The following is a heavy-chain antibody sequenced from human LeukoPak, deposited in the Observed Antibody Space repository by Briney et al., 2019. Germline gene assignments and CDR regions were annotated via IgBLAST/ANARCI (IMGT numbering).Heavy chain of an antibody. CDR2: VDWSGGRT. CDR1: GFTFDDYG. D-gene: IGHD3-10*01. V-gene: IGHV3-20*01. Sequence: PGGSLRLSCAASGFTFDDYGMTWVRQDPGRRLEWVSTVDWSGGRTSYADSVKGRFTISRDNAKNSLYLQMNSLRGEDTAVYHCARERSGSFDNWGQGTLVTVSS. J-gene: IGHJ4*02. CDR3: ARERSGSFDN.